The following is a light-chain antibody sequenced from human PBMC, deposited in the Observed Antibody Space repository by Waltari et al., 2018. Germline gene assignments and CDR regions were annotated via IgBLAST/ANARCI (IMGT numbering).Light chain of an antibody. CDR1: SGHSSYI. J-gene: IGLJ2*01. CDR3: ETWDSNAQV. Sequence: QPVLSQSSSASPSLGSSVKPTCTRSSGHSSYIIAWPQQQPGKAPRYLMKLESSGTYNKGSGVPDRFSGSSSVADRYLSISNLQSDDEADYYCETWDSNAQVFGGGTKLTVL. CDR2: LESSGTY. V-gene: IGLV4-60*03.